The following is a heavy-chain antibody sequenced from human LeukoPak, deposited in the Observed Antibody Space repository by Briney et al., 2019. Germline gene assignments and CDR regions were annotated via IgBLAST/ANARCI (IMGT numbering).Heavy chain of an antibody. CDR3: ARSRAIGSGWPGNY. Sequence: ASVKVSCKASGGTFSSYTISWVRQAPGQRLEWMGWINAGNGNTKYSQKFQGRVTITRDTSASAASMELSSLRSEDTAVYYCARSRAIGSGWPGNYWGQGTLVTVSS. CDR2: INAGNGNT. CDR1: GGTFSSYT. J-gene: IGHJ4*02. D-gene: IGHD6-19*01. V-gene: IGHV1-3*01.